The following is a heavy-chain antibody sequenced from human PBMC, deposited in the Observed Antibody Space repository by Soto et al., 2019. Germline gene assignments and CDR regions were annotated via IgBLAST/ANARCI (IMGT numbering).Heavy chain of an antibody. CDR3: SRDAYSSDYYSDY. CDR2: INTGRGNT. V-gene: IGHV1-3*04. CDR1: GYTFTRYT. J-gene: IGHJ4*02. D-gene: IGHD4-4*01. Sequence: GASVKVSCKTSGYTFTRYTIHWVRQAPGQRLEWMGWINTGRGNTKYSEKLQGRVTITADTSASTAYMELSSLTSADTALYYCSRDAYSSDYYSDYWGQGTLVTVSS.